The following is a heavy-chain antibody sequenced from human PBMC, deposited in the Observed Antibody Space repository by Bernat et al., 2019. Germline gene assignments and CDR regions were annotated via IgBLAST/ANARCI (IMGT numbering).Heavy chain of an antibody. CDR1: GFTFSSYA. V-gene: IGHV3-23*04. CDR3: ASGYYYGMDV. CDR2: ISGSGSST. J-gene: IGHJ6*02. Sequence: EVQLVESGGGLVKPGGSLRLSCAASGFTFSSYAMSWVRQAPGKGLEWVSGISGSGSSTYYAESVKGRFTISRDNSKNTLYLQMNSLRAEDTAVYYCASGYYYGMDVWGQGTAVTVSS.